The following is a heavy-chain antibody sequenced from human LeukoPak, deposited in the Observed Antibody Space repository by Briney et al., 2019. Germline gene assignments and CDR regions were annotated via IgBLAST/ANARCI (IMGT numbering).Heavy chain of an antibody. D-gene: IGHD2-2*01. CDR3: AGEGSIHQDLDY. V-gene: IGHV3-21*01. CDR2: IDTRGSGD. Sequence: GGSLRLSCAASGFTFSSSSMNWVRQAPGKGLEWVSSIDTRGSGDYYADSVKGRFTISRDNARNSLYLQMNSLRAEDTAVYYCAGEGSIHQDLDYWGQGTLVTVSS. J-gene: IGHJ4*02. CDR1: GFTFSSSS.